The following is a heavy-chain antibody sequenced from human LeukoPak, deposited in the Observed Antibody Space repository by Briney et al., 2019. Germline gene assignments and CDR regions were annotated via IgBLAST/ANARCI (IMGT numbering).Heavy chain of an antibody. Sequence: GGSLRLSCAASGFIFSTYSMNWVRQAPGKGLEWVSFISSSSNTIYYADSVKGRFSISRDNAKNSLYLQMNSLRDEDTAVYYCARDTVGASLFDYWGQGTLVTVSS. D-gene: IGHD1-26*01. CDR2: ISSSSNTI. CDR3: ARDTVGASLFDY. J-gene: IGHJ4*02. V-gene: IGHV3-48*02. CDR1: GFIFSTYS.